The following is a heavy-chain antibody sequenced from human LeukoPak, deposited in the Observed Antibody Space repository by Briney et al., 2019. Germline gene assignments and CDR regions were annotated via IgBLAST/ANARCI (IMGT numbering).Heavy chain of an antibody. D-gene: IGHD6-13*01. V-gene: IGHV3-23*01. CDR3: AKGISSSRRTFDA. CDR2: ISAAADST. J-gene: IGHJ5*02. Sequence: GGSLRLSCAASGFIFNTYAMAWVRQAPEKGLEWVSTISAAADSTYHADSVKGRFIISRDNSKNTLFIQMNSLRAEDTAVYYCAKGISSSRRTFDAWGQGTLVTVSS. CDR1: GFIFNTYA.